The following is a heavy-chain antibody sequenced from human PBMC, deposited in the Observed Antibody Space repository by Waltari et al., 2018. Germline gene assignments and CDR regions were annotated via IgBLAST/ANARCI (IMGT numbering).Heavy chain of an antibody. J-gene: IGHJ4*02. CDR3: ARHAFGNSGWHFFDY. V-gene: IGHV5-10-1*03. Sequence: EVQLVQSGAEIKKPGESLRISCKGSGYIFTNHWITWVRQMPGQGLGWMGGLDASCTYTNYSPSFHGHVTVSADKSISTAYLPWSSLKASDTAIYYCARHAFGNSGWHFFDYWGQGTLVTVSS. CDR1: GYIFTNHW. D-gene: IGHD6-19*01. CDR2: LDASCTYT.